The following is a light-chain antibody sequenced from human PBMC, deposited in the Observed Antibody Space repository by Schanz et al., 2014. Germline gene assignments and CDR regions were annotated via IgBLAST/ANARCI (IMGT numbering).Light chain of an antibody. CDR3: QQRHDSWT. CDR2: GAS. J-gene: IGKJ1*01. Sequence: EIVLTQSPATLSVSPGERVTLSCRASQSVSTNLAWYQHRPGQAPRLLIYGASNRAAGIPARFSGSGSGTDFTLTISTLEPEDFAVYYCQQRHDSWTFGQGTKVEIK. CDR1: QSVSTN. V-gene: IGKV3-11*01.